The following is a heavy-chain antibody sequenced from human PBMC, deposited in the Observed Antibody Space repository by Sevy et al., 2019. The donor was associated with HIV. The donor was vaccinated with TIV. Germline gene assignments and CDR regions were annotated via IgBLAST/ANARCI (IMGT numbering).Heavy chain of an antibody. D-gene: IGHD3-3*01. Sequence: SQTLSLTCAISGDSVSGDSVAWNWIRQSPSRGLEWLGRTYYRSKWYNEYALSVKGRILVSTDTSKNQVSLQLNSVTPEDTAVYYCARAITIFGLTIMLDPWGQGTLVTVSS. V-gene: IGHV6-1*01. J-gene: IGHJ5*02. CDR3: ARAITIFGLTIMLDP. CDR1: GDSVSGDSVA. CDR2: TYYRSKWYN.